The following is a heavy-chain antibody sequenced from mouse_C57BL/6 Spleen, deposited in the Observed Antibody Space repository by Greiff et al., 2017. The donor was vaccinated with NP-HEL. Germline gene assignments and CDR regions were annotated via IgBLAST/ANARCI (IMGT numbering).Heavy chain of an antibody. CDR1: GYTFTSYW. Sequence: VQLQQPGTELVKPGASGYTFTSYWMHWVKQRPGQGLEWIGNINPSNGGTNYNEKFKSKATLTVDKSSSTAYMQLSSLTSEDSAVYYCARFLNWDEGFDYWGQGTTLTVSS. V-gene: IGHV1-53*01. CDR2: INPSNGGT. D-gene: IGHD4-1*01. J-gene: IGHJ2*01. CDR3: ARFLNWDEGFDY.